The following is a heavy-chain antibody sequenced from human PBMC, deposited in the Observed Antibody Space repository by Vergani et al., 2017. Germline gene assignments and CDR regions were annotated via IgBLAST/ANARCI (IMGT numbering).Heavy chain of an antibody. CDR2: LRYDGTTK. CDR1: GFSFGSYG. CDR3: VKDRGASIGFDD. V-gene: IGHV3-30*02. D-gene: IGHD2-2*01. Sequence: QVQLVESGGGVVQPGGSLRLSCAASGFSFGSYGMHWVRVRQAPGKGLEWLAYLRYDGTTKQYADSVKSRFTISRDNSKNMLYLQMDSLRPEDTAMFYCVKDRGASIGFDDWGQGTQVTVSS. J-gene: IGHJ4*02.